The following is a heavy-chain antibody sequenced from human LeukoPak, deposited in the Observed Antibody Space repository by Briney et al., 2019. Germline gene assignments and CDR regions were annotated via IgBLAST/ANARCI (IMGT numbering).Heavy chain of an antibody. V-gene: IGHV1-2*02. CDR2: INPNSGGT. CDR3: ARDVEYSSSPYYFDY. D-gene: IGHD6-6*01. Sequence: ASVKVSCKASGYTFTGYYMHWVRQAPGQGLEWMGWINPNSGGTNYAQKFQGRVTMTRDTSISTAYMELSRLRSDDTAVYYCARDVEYSSSPYYFDYWGQGTLVTVSS. J-gene: IGHJ4*02. CDR1: GYTFTGYY.